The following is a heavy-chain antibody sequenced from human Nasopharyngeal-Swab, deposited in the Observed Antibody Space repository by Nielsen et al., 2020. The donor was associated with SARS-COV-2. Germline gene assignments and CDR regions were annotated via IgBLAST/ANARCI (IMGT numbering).Heavy chain of an antibody. CDR2: INNRGDDT. V-gene: IGHV3-23*01. CDR3: VKDLAYDEVS. CDR1: GFTFSNAW. D-gene: IGHD5-12*01. J-gene: IGHJ5*02. Sequence: GESLKISCAASGFTFSNAWMNWVRQAPGKGLEWVSTINNRGDDTHYVDSVRGRFTVSRDNSKNTLYLQMNSLRGEDTAIYYCVKDLAYDEVSWGQGTLVTVSS.